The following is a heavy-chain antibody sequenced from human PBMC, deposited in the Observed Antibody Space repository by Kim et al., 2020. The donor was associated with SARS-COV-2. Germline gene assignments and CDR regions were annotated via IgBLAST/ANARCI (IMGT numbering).Heavy chain of an antibody. CDR3: ARRREDILTGYYPYWYFDL. D-gene: IGHD3-9*01. Sequence: SETLSLTCTVSGGSVSSGSYYWSWIRQPPGKGLEWIGYIYYSGSTNYNPSLKSRVTISVDTSKNQFSLKLSSVTAADTAVYYCARRREDILTGYYPYWYFDLWGRGTLVTVSS. CDR1: GGSVSSGSYY. CDR2: IYYSGST. V-gene: IGHV4-61*01. J-gene: IGHJ2*01.